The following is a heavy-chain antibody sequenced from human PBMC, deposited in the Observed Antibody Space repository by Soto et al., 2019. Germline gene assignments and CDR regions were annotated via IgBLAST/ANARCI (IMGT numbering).Heavy chain of an antibody. Sequence: SETLSLTCTVSGGSISSYYWSWIRQPPGKGLEWMGYIYYSGSTNYNPSLKSRVTISVDTSKNQFSLRLSSVTAADTAVYYCARGRYGPGYFDYRGQGTLVPLSS. CDR2: IYYSGST. V-gene: IGHV4-59*13. J-gene: IGHJ4*02. CDR3: ARGRYGPGYFDY. D-gene: IGHD3-9*01. CDR1: GGSISSYY.